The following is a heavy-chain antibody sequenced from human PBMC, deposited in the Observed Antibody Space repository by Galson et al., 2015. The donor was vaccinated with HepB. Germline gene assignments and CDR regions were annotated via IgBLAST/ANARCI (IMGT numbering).Heavy chain of an antibody. D-gene: IGHD6-6*01. J-gene: IGHJ4*02. CDR1: GGTFSSYA. CDR3: ARGEGVGGSSSSYFDY. Sequence: SVKVSCKASGGTFSSYAISWVRQAPGQGLEWMGGIIPIFGTANYAQKFQGRVTITADESTTTAYMELSSLRSEDTAVYYWARGEGVGGSSSSYFDYWGQGTLVTVSS. CDR2: IIPIFGTA. V-gene: IGHV1-69*13.